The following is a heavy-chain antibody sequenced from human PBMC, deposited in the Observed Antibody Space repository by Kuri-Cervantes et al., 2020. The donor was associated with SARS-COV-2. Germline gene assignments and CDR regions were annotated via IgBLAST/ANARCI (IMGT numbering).Heavy chain of an antibody. V-gene: IGHV4-61*01. Sequence: SATLSLTCTVSCGSISSSSYYWGWIRQPPGKGLEWIGYIYYSGSTNYNPSLKSRVTISVDTSKNQFSLKLSSVTAADTAVYYCARDNIVVVPAAIRWFDPWGQGTLVTVSS. D-gene: IGHD2-2*01. CDR3: ARDNIVVVPAAIRWFDP. CDR2: IYYSGST. J-gene: IGHJ5*02. CDR1: CGSISSSSYY.